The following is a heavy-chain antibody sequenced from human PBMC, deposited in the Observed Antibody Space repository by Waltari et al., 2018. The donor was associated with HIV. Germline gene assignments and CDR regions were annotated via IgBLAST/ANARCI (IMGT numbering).Heavy chain of an antibody. V-gene: IGHV1-3*04. CDR3: ARWLPVVGSHDH. CDR1: GYTFTNYD. J-gene: IGHJ4*02. Sequence: QVQLVQSGAEVKKPGASVIISCKASGYTFTNYDMHWLRQAPGHRPEWMGWIQSGNGNTRYSPNFQDRVTSMRDTSATTAYMAVTSLRSEDTAVYYCARWLPVVGSHDHWGQGTLVTVSS. D-gene: IGHD6-19*01. CDR2: IQSGNGNT.